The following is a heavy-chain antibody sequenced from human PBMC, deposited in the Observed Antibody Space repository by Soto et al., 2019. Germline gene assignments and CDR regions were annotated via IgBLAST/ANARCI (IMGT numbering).Heavy chain of an antibody. CDR1: GYTFTSYG. J-gene: IGHJ4*02. CDR2: ISPYNGNT. V-gene: IGHV1-18*04. CDR3: ARRQYCGGDCVLDY. Sequence: ASVKVSRKASGYTFTSYGINWVRQAPGQGLECMGWISPYNGNTKYAQKFQGRVTMTTDTSTSTAYMELRSLRSDDAAVYYCARRQYCGGDCVLDYWGQGTLVTVSS. D-gene: IGHD2-21*02.